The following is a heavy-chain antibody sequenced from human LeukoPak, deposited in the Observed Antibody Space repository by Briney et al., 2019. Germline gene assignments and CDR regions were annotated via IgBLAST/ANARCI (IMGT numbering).Heavy chain of an antibody. CDR2: IYPGDSDT. D-gene: IGHD1-26*01. CDR3: ARSGRVGPTTWFDP. V-gene: IGHV5-51*01. Sequence: ESLNISCKGSGYSFNSYWIGWVRQMPGKGLEWMGIIYPGDSDTRYSPSFQGQVTFSVDKSISTAYLQWSGLKASDTAIYYCARSGRVGPTTWFDPWGQRTLVTVSS. CDR1: GYSFNSYW. J-gene: IGHJ5*02.